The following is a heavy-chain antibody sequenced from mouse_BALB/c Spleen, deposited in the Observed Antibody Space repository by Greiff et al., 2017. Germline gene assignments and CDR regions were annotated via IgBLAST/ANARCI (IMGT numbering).Heavy chain of an antibody. J-gene: IGHJ3*01. V-gene: IGHV14-1*02. CDR1: GFTIKDYY. Sequence: VQLQQSGAELVRPGALVKLSCKASGFTIKDYYMHWVKQRPEQGLEWIGWIDPENGNTIYDPKFQGKASITADTSSNTAYLQLSSLTSEDTAVYYCASEGNYGSSSWFAYWGQGTLGTVSA. CDR2: IDPENGNT. D-gene: IGHD1-1*01. CDR3: ASEGNYGSSSWFAY.